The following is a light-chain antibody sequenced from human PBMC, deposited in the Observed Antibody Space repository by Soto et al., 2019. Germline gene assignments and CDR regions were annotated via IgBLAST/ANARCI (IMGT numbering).Light chain of an antibody. J-gene: IGLJ1*01. CDR3: NSYTGSSTPYV. V-gene: IGLV2-14*03. CDR1: SSDVGSYNY. CDR2: DVS. Sequence: QSALTQPASVSGSPGQSITISCTGTSSDVGSYNYVSWYQQHPGKAPKLMIYDVSNRPSGVSNRFSGSKSSNTASLTISGLQAEDEADYYCNSYTGSSTPYVFGTGTRSPS.